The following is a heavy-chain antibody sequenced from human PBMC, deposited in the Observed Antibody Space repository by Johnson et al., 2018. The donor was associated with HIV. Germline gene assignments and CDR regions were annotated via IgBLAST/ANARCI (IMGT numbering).Heavy chain of an antibody. CDR3: AKEVSMIVDAFDV. CDR2: IRYDGSNK. Sequence: QVQLVESGGGVVQPGGSLRLSCAASGFTFSSYGMHWVRQAPGKGLEWVAFIRYDGSNKYYADSVKGRFTISRDNSKNTLYLQMNRLSADDTAIYYCAKEVSMIVDAFDVWGQGTVVTVSS. J-gene: IGHJ3*01. CDR1: GFTFSSYG. V-gene: IGHV3-30*02. D-gene: IGHD3-22*01.